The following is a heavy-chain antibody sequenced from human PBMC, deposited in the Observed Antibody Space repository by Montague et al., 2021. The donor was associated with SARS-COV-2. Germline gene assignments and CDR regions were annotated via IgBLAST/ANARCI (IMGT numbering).Heavy chain of an antibody. V-gene: IGHV4-4*07. CDR3: ARGLDYYDFWSGYYPAYWYFDL. D-gene: IGHD3-3*01. Sequence: SETLSLTCTVSGSSISSYYWSWIRRPAGKGLEWIGRIYTSGSTNYNPSLKSQVTMSVDTSKNQFSLKLSSVTAADTAVYYCARGLDYYDFWSGYYPAYWYFDLWGRGTLVTVSS. CDR2: IYTSGST. CDR1: GSSISSYY. J-gene: IGHJ2*01.